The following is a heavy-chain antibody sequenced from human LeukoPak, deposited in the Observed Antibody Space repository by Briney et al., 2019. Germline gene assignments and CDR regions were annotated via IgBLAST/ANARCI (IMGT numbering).Heavy chain of an antibody. D-gene: IGHD3-3*01. Sequence: PSETLSLTCTVSGGSISRGSYYWSWIRQPAGKGLEWIGHIFASGRTDYNPSLKSRVSISVDTSKNQFSLRLSPVTAADTAVYYCARGFWSGYPMKNWFDPWGQGTLVTVSS. J-gene: IGHJ5*02. CDR2: IFASGRT. CDR1: GGSISRGSYY. V-gene: IGHV4-61*09. CDR3: ARGFWSGYPMKNWFDP.